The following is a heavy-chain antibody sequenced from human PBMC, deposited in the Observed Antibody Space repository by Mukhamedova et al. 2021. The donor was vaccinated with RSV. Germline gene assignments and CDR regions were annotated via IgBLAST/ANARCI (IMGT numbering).Heavy chain of an antibody. J-gene: IGHJ4*02. D-gene: IGHD4-23*01. V-gene: IGHV3-30-3*02. CDR2: GSNK. Sequence: GSNKYYADSVKGRFTISRDNSKNTLYLQMNSLRADDTAVYYCAKEGTVAAYYFDYWCQGTLVTVSS. CDR3: AKEGTVAAYYFDY.